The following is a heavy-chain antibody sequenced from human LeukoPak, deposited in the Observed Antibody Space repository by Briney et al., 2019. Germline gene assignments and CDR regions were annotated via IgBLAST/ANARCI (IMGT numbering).Heavy chain of an antibody. CDR2: TTGSTAAT. Sequence: GGSLRLSCAASGFTFSNYAMSWVRQTPGKGLEWGSATTGSTAATYHADSLKGRFTISRDNSQNTLFLQMTSLRDDDTAIYYCTRVVTSYYYMDVWGKGPTVTVSS. J-gene: IGHJ6*03. D-gene: IGHD5-18*01. CDR3: TRVVTSYYYMDV. V-gene: IGHV3-23*01. CDR1: GFTFSNYA.